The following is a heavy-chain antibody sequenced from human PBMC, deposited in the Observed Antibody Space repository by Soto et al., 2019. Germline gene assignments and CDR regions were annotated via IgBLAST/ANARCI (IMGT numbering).Heavy chain of an antibody. Sequence: KQSGPTLVKPTQTLTLTCTFSGFSLTTDRVGVGWIRQPPGEALEWLAVIYWDDSKTYRPSLESRLTITKDTSKNQVALTMNNMDSLDTATYYCAHAYGGRSLYWGQGTLVTVSS. V-gene: IGHV2-5*02. J-gene: IGHJ4*02. CDR1: GFSLTTDRVG. CDR2: IYWDDSK. CDR3: AHAYGGRSLY. D-gene: IGHD1-26*01.